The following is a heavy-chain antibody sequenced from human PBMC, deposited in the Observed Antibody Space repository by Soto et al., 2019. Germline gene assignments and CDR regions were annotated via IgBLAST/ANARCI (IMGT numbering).Heavy chain of an antibody. Sequence: QVHLQESGPGLVKPSQTLSLTCTVSGGSINSGGYCWSWIRQHPGKGLDWIGCISYGGSTSYKPSLKSRVTISVDTSKNHFSLKLTSVTAADTAVYYCSRGILVWGQGALITLSS. V-gene: IGHV4-31*03. J-gene: IGHJ4*02. CDR3: SRGILV. D-gene: IGHD5-18*01. CDR2: ISYGGST. CDR1: GGSINSGGYC.